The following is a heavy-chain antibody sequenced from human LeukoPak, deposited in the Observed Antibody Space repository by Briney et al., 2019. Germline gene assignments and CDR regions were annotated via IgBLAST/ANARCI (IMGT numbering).Heavy chain of an antibody. J-gene: IGHJ4*02. D-gene: IGHD1-26*01. CDR2: IWYDGSNE. CDR1: GFTFSSYE. CDR3: ARPLVGDALDY. V-gene: IGHV3-33*08. Sequence: PGGSLRLSCAASGFTFSSYEMNWVRQAPGKGLEWVAVIWYDGSNEYYADSVKGRFTIFRDNSKNTLHLQMNSLRAEDTAVYYCARPLVGDALDYWGQGTLVTVSS.